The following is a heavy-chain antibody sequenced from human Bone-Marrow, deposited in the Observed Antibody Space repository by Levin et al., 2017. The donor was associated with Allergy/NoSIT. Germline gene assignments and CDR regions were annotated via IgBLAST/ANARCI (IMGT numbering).Heavy chain of an antibody. CDR3: ARETQFWLGGVFDS. D-gene: IGHD3-9*01. Sequence: EASVKVSCKASGGTFSSDTISWVRQAPGRGLEWMGGFIPVLNTGNYAQRLQDRVTITADKSTSTYYMELSSLRSEDTAVYYCARETQFWLGGVFDSWGQGTLVTVSS. V-gene: IGHV1-69*08. J-gene: IGHJ4*02. CDR2: FIPVLNTG. CDR1: GGTFSSDT.